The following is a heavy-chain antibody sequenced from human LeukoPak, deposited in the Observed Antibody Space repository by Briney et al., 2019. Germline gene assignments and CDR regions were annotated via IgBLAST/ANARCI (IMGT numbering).Heavy chain of an antibody. Sequence: ASVKVSCKASGYTFTGYYIHWVRQATGQGLEWMGWMNPNSGNTGYAQKFQGRVTMTRNTSISTAYMELSSLRSEDTAVYYCARGTTVTDDIWGQGTMVTVSS. V-gene: IGHV1-8*02. D-gene: IGHD4-11*01. J-gene: IGHJ3*02. CDR3: ARGTTVTDDI. CDR1: GYTFTGYY. CDR2: MNPNSGNT.